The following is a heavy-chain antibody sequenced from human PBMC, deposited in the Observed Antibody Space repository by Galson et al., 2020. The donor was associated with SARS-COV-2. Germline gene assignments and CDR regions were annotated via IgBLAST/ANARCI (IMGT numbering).Heavy chain of an antibody. D-gene: IGHD3-3*01. CDR1: GASIRSGRYH. J-gene: IGHJ6*02. CDR2: IYTSGNT. V-gene: IGHV4-61*02. Sequence: SATLSLTCPVSGASIRSGRYHWSWIRQPAGQGLESLGRIYTSGNTNYNPSLKSRVTISLDTSKNQFSLRLRSVTAADTAVYYCARGEFLEFYYYGMDVWGQGTTVTVSS. CDR3: ARGEFLEFYYYGMDV.